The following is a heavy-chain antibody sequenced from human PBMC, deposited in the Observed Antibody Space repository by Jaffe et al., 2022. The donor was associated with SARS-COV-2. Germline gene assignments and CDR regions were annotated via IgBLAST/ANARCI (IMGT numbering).Heavy chain of an antibody. Sequence: QVQLVQSGAEVKKPGASVKVSCKASGYTFTGYYMHWVRQAPGQGLEWMGWINPNSGGTNYAQKFQGRVTMTRDTSISTAYMELSRLRSDDTAVYYCARDEDIVGATRYYYGMDVWGQGTTVTVSS. CDR3: ARDEDIVGATRYYYGMDV. D-gene: IGHD1-26*01. CDR2: INPNSGGT. J-gene: IGHJ6*02. CDR1: GYTFTGYY. V-gene: IGHV1-2*02.